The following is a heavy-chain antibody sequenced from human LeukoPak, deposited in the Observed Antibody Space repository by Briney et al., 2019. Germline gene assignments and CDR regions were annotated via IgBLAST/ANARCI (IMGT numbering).Heavy chain of an antibody. CDR3: AKDPGITMIGFLDY. CDR2: ISGIGDST. J-gene: IGHJ4*02. Sequence: GGSLRLSCAASGFTFSSYAMSWVRQAPGKGLEWVSAISGIGDSTYYSDSVKGRFTISRDSSRNTLYLQMNGLRAEDTAVYYCAKDPGITMIGFLDYWGQGTLVTVSS. V-gene: IGHV3-23*01. CDR1: GFTFSSYA. D-gene: IGHD3-22*01.